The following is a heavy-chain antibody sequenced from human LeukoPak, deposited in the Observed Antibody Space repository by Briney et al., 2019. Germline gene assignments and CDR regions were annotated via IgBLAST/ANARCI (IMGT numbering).Heavy chain of an antibody. J-gene: IGHJ6*02. Sequence: GGSLRLSCAASGFTFSSYAMSWVRQAPGKGLEWVSAISGSGGSTYYADSVKGRFTISRDNSKNTLYLQMNSLRAEDTAVYYCATVRSGVLRFLERLPPDYYYYYGMDVWGQGTTVTVSS. CDR2: ISGSGGST. CDR3: ATVRSGVLRFLERLPPDYYYYYGMDV. D-gene: IGHD3-3*01. CDR1: GFTFSSYA. V-gene: IGHV3-23*01.